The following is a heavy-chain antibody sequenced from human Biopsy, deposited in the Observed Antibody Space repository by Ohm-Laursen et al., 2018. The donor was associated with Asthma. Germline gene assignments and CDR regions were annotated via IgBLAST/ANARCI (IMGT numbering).Heavy chain of an antibody. J-gene: IGHJ6*02. V-gene: IGHV1-18*01. CDR1: GYTFNSAG. CDR2: ISVYNGNT. Sequence: ASVKVSCKTSGYTFNSAGITWVRQAPGQGLEWMGWISVYNGNTKVAQKLQDRVTMITDTSTSTAHMELRSLRSDDTAVYFCARAVDYSHYYGIDVWGQGTTVTAS. CDR3: ARAVDYSHYYGIDV. D-gene: IGHD3-10*01.